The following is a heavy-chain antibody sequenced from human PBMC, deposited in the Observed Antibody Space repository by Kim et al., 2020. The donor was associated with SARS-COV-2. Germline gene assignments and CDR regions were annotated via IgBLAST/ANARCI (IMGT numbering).Heavy chain of an antibody. CDR1: GFTFSSYG. J-gene: IGHJ6*02. CDR3: AKARRGYSYGLGGMDV. CDR2: ISYDGSNK. Sequence: GGSLRLSCAASGFTFSSYGMHWVRQAPGKGLEWVAVISYDGSNKYYADSVKGRFTISRDNSKNTLYLQMNSLRAEDTAVYYCAKARRGYSYGLGGMDVWGQGTTVTVSS. D-gene: IGHD5-18*01. V-gene: IGHV3-30*18.